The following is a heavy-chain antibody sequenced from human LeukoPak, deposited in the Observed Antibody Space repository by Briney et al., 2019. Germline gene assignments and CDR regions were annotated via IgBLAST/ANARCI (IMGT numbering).Heavy chain of an antibody. CDR2: INPNSGGT. V-gene: IGHV1-2*02. Sequence: ASVKVSCKASGYTFTGYHMHWVRQAPGQGLEWMGWINPNSGGTNYAQKFQGRVTMTRDTSISTAYMELSRLRSDDTAVYYCARDRALISYGSVTGPKYWGQGTLVTVSS. CDR3: ARDRALISYGSVTGPKY. CDR1: GYTFTGYH. D-gene: IGHD3-10*01. J-gene: IGHJ4*02.